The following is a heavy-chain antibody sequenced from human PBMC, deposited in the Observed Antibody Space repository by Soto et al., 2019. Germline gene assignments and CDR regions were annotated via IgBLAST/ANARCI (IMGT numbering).Heavy chain of an antibody. CDR2: IYHSGSA. CDR3: ARVPGVVVSADDAFDI. V-gene: IGHV4-4*02. Sequence: LCGGSVSSSNWWSWVRQSSGKGLEWMGEIYHSGSAHYNPSLKSRATISLDKSKNQFSLRLTSVTAADTAVYYCARVPGVVVSADDAFDIWGPGTRVIVSS. J-gene: IGHJ3*02. D-gene: IGHD2-21*02. CDR1: GGSVSSSNW.